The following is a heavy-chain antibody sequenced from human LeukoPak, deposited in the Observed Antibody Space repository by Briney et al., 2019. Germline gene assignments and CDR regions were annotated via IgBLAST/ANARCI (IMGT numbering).Heavy chain of an antibody. Sequence: SQTLSLTCTVSGGSISSGSYYWSWIRQPAGKGLERIGRIYTSGSTNYNPSLKSRVTISVDTSKNQFSLKVSSVTAADTAVYYCARGSGYSSSPALSDNWFDPWGQGTLVTVSS. V-gene: IGHV4-61*02. CDR3: ARGSGYSSSPALSDNWFDP. D-gene: IGHD6-13*01. CDR1: GGSISSGSYY. CDR2: IYTSGST. J-gene: IGHJ5*02.